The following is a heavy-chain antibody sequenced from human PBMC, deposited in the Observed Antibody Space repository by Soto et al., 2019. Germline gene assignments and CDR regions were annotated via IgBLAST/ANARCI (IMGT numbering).Heavy chain of an antibody. D-gene: IGHD3-10*01. Sequence: PGGSLRLSCAVSGFTFSSYAMSWVRQAPGKGLEWVSAIVGSGGSTYYGDSVKGRFTISRDNSKNTLYLQMNSLRAEDTALYYCARDRGVIIATVEYWSQGTLVTVSS. CDR1: GFTFSSYA. J-gene: IGHJ4*02. CDR2: IVGSGGST. CDR3: ARDRGVIIATVEY. V-gene: IGHV3-23*01.